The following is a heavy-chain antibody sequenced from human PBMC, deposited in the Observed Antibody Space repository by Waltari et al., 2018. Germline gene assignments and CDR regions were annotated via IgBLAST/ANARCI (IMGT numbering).Heavy chain of an antibody. Sequence: VKRVESGGGVVKPGGSRRLPCEASGFTSSSNGWHGVRQAPGKGLEWVAFIRYDGSNKYYADSVKGRFTISRDNSKNTLYLQMNSLRAEDTAVYYCAKRIDSGLDYWGQGTLVTVSS. J-gene: IGHJ4*02. CDR2: IRYDGSNK. CDR3: AKRIDSGLDY. CDR1: GFTSSSNG. D-gene: IGHD1-26*01. V-gene: IGHV3-30*02.